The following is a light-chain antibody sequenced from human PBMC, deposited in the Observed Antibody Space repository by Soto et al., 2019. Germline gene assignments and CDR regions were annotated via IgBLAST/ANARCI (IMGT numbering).Light chain of an antibody. V-gene: IGKV3D-15*01. J-gene: IGKJ1*01. CDR3: QQYHNWPTT. Sequence: EIVLTQSPGTLSLYPGESATLSCRASQSVTSNYIAWYQQKPGQAPRLLIYRASTRATGIPDRFSGSGSGTDFTLTISSLQSEDFAVYYCQQYHNWPTTFGQGTKVDIK. CDR1: QSVTSN. CDR2: RAS.